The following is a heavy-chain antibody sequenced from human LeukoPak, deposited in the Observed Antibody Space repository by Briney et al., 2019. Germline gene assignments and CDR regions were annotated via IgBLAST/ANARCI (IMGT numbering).Heavy chain of an antibody. CDR2: INSDRSIT. CDR3: ARDAVDTANAV. Sequence: PGGSLRLSCAASGFTFTTYWMHWVRHAPGKGLVWVSHINSDRSITSYADSVKGRFTISRDNAKNTLYLQMNSLRAEDTAVYYCARDAVDTANAVWGQGTTVTVSS. J-gene: IGHJ6*02. V-gene: IGHV3-74*01. D-gene: IGHD5-18*01. CDR1: GFTFTTYW.